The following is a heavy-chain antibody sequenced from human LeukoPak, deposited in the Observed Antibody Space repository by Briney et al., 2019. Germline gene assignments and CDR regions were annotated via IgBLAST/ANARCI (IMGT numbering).Heavy chain of an antibody. CDR3: ARGVTGYY. D-gene: IGHD3-10*01. V-gene: IGHV4-34*01. J-gene: IGHJ4*02. CDR2: INHSGST. CDR1: GVSFSGYY. Sequence: SETLSLTCAVYGVSFSGYYWSWIRQPPGKGLEWIGEINHSGSTNYNPSLKSRATISVDTSKNQFSLKLSSVTAADTAVYYCARGVTGYYWGQGTLVTVSS.